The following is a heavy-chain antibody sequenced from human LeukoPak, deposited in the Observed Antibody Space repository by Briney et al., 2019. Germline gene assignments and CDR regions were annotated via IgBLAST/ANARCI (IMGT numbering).Heavy chain of an antibody. CDR1: GFTFSGSA. D-gene: IGHD2-2*01. CDR3: TRLSYSSTPRDY. V-gene: IGHV3-73*01. J-gene: IGHJ4*02. CDR2: IRSKAHSYAT. Sequence: GGSLRLSCAASGFTFSGSAMHWVRQASGKGLEWVGRIRSKAHSYATAYAASVKGRFTISRDDSKNTAYLQMNSLKTEDTAVYYCTRLSYSSTPRDYWGQGTLVTVSS.